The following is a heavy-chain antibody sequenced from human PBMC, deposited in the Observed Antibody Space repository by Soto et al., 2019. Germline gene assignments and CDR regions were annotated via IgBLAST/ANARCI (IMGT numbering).Heavy chain of an antibody. Sequence: QVQLVQSGAEVRKPGASVKVSCKASGYTFTSYDIGWVRQATGQGLEWMGWMNPNSANTGYAQKFQGRVTMTRDTSISTDDMGLNSLTPQAPAVYYCARPIRDQLLSAYSGQGTLVTVS. V-gene: IGHV1-8*01. CDR3: ARPIRDQLLSAY. CDR2: MNPNSANT. J-gene: IGHJ4*02. D-gene: IGHD1-26*01. CDR1: GYTFTSYD.